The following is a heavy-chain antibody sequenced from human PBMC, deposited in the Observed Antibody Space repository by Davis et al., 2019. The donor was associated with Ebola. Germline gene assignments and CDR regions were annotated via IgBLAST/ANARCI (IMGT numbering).Heavy chain of an antibody. J-gene: IGHJ6*04. CDR1: GFTFSSYG. D-gene: IGHD3-9*01. CDR3: ARSGRILTGLLGV. CDR2: INPNSGGT. Sequence: GESLKISCAASGFTFSSYGMHWVRQAPGQGLEWMGRINPNSGGTNYAQKFQGRVTMTRDTSISTAYMELSRLRSDDTAVYYCARSGRILTGLLGVWGKGTTVTVSS. V-gene: IGHV1-2*06.